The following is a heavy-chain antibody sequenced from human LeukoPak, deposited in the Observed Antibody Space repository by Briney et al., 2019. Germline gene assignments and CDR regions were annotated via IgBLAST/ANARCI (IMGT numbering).Heavy chain of an antibody. V-gene: IGHV3-21*01. J-gene: IGHJ4*02. D-gene: IGHD1-26*01. CDR1: GFTFSSYS. Sequence: GGSLRLPCAASGFTFSSYSMNWVRQAPGKGLEWVSSISSSSSFIYYADSVKGRFTISRDNAKNSLYLQMNGLRAEDTAVYYCARDMRGSYCSCFDYWGQGTLVTVSS. CDR3: ARDMRGSYCSCFDY. CDR2: ISSSSSFI.